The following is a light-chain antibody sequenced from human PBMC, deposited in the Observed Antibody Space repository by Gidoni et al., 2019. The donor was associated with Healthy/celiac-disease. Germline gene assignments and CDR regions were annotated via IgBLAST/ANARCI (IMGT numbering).Light chain of an antibody. CDR1: SSNIGSNT. Sequence: QSVLTQPPSASGTPGHRVPIPCSGSSSNIGSNTVNWYQQLPGTAPKLLIYSNNQRPSGVPDRFSGSKSGTSASLAISGLQSEDEADYYCAAWDDSLNGYVFGTGTKVTVL. V-gene: IGLV1-44*01. CDR3: AAWDDSLNGYV. J-gene: IGLJ1*01. CDR2: SNN.